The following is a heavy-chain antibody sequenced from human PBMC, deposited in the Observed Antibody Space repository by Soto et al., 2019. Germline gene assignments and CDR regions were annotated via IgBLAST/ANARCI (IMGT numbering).Heavy chain of an antibody. D-gene: IGHD2-2*01. CDR2: IHSNGRT. CDR3: AKHWGYGFDP. V-gene: IGHV4-59*08. J-gene: IGHJ5*02. CDR1: GDSVTSSY. Sequence: QVQLQESGPGLVKPSETLSLTCTVSGDSVTSSYWTWIRQPPGKGLEWIGYIHSNGRTNSSPSLKSRVTMSTDTSKSQLSLKVTSVTAADTAVYYCAKHWGYGFDPWGQGTLVIVSS.